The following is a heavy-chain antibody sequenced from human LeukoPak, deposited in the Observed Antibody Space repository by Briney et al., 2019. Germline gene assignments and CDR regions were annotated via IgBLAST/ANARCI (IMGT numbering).Heavy chain of an antibody. CDR3: ARDRVGAMDFDY. D-gene: IGHD1-26*01. CDR1: GGSISSYH. J-gene: IGHJ4*02. Sequence: ASETLSLTCTVSGGSISSYHWSWIRQPAGKGLEWIGRMFASGSTNYNPSLKSRVTISVDKSKYQFSLKLSSVSAAGTAVYYCARDRVGAMDFDYWGPGTLVTASS. V-gene: IGHV4-4*07. CDR2: MFASGST.